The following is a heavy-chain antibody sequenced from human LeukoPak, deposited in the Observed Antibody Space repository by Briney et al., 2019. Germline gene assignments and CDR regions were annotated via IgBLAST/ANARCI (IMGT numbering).Heavy chain of an antibody. CDR3: ARSGYRGYGSSDYFDY. Sequence: GGSLRLSCVASGFTFDDYTMHWVRQAPGTGLEWVSSISWNSRNIGYADSVKGRFIISRDNAKNSLYLQIDSLRAEDTAFYYCARSGYRGYGSSDYFDYWGQGTLVTVSS. CDR2: ISWNSRNI. J-gene: IGHJ4*02. CDR1: GFTFDDYT. D-gene: IGHD5-12*01. V-gene: IGHV3-9*01.